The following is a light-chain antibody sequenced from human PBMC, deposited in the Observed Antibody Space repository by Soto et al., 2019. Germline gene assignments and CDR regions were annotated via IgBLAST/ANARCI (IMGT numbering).Light chain of an antibody. J-gene: IGLJ1*01. CDR1: SSDVGDYNY. V-gene: IGLV2-11*01. Sequence: QLVLTQPRSVSGSPGQSVTISCTGTSSDVGDYNYVSWYQQHPGKAPKLMIYDVSKRPSGVPDRFSGSKSGNTASLTISGLQAEDEADYYCCSYAGSYSLYVFGTGTKVTVL. CDR2: DVS. CDR3: CSYAGSYSLYV.